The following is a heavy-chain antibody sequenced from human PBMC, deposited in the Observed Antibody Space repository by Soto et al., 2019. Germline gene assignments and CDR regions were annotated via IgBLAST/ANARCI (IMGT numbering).Heavy chain of an antibody. J-gene: IGHJ6*02. CDR2: VYYSGST. V-gene: IGHV4-59*01. CDR1: GGPISSYY. Sequence: PSETLSLTCTVSGGPISSYYWTWIRQPPGKGLEWIGYVYYSGSTNYNPSLKSRVTISVDTSKNQFSLKLSSVTAADTAVYYCARVGLGAAAGNYYYGMDVWGQGNTVTVSS. CDR3: ARVGLGAAAGNYYYGMDV. D-gene: IGHD6-13*01.